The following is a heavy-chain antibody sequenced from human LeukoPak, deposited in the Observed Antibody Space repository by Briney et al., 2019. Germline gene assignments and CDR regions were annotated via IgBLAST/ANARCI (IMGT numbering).Heavy chain of an antibody. D-gene: IGHD5-24*01. CDR3: AREGWGWLQKGFDY. Sequence: GASVKVSCKASGYTFTGYYMHWVRQAPGQGLEWMGWISAYNGNTNYAQKFQGRVTITADKSTSTAYMELSSLRSEDTAVYYCAREGWGWLQKGFDYWGQGTLVTVSS. CDR1: GYTFTGYY. V-gene: IGHV1-18*04. CDR2: ISAYNGNT. J-gene: IGHJ4*02.